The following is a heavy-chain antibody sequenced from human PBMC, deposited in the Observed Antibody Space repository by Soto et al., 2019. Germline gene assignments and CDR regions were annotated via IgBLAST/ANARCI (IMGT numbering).Heavy chain of an antibody. CDR2: IIPIFGTA. CDR1: GGTFSSYA. Sequence: SVKVSCKASGGTFSSYAISWVRRAPGQGLEWMGGIIPIFGTANYAQKFQGRVTITADESTSTAYMELSSLRSEDTAVYYCASYYYGSGSYWKDAFDIWGQGTMVTVSS. D-gene: IGHD3-10*01. J-gene: IGHJ3*02. V-gene: IGHV1-69*13. CDR3: ASYYYGSGSYWKDAFDI.